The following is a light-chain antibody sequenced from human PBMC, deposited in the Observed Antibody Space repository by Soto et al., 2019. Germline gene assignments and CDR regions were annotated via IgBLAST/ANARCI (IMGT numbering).Light chain of an antibody. V-gene: IGLV2-14*01. CDR3: QSYDSSLSGYV. J-gene: IGLJ1*01. CDR1: SSDVGGYNY. Sequence: SALTQAASVSGSPGQSITISCTGTSSDVGGYNYVSWYQQFPGKVPKLLIYNVSNRPSGVSNRFSGSKSGNTASLTISGLQAEDEADYYCQSYDSSLSGYVFGTGTKVTVL. CDR2: NVS.